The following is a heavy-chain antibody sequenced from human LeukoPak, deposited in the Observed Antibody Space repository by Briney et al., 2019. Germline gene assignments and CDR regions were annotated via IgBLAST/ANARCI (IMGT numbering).Heavy chain of an antibody. Sequence: SETLSLTCAVSGGSISSGGYSWSWIRQPPGKGLEWIGYIYHSGSTYYNPSLKSRVTISVDRSKNQFSLKLSPVTAADTAVYYCARGGIVVVPAAIPTFDWFDPWGQGTLVTVSS. CDR1: GGSISSGGYS. CDR3: ARGGIVVVPAAIPTFDWFDP. D-gene: IGHD2-2*01. V-gene: IGHV4-30-2*01. CDR2: IYHSGST. J-gene: IGHJ5*02.